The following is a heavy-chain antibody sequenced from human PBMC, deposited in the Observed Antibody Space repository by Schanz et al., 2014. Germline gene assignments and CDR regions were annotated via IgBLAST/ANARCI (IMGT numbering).Heavy chain of an antibody. CDR2: ISGRDGST. D-gene: IGHD1-1*01. CDR1: GFTFSSYA. V-gene: IGHV3-23*01. CDR3: AKNWNLDY. J-gene: IGHJ4*02. Sequence: EVQLLESGGGLVQPGGSLRLSCAASGFTFSSYAMTWVRQAPGMGLEWVSAISGRDGSTYYADSVRGRFTISRDNSKTALYLHMNRLRAVDTSVYYCAKNWNLDYWGQGTLVTVSS.